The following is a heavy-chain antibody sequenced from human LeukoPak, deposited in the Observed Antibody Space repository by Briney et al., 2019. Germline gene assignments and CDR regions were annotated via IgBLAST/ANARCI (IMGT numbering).Heavy chain of an antibody. CDR2: ISSSGSTI. V-gene: IGHV3-11*01. CDR3: ARHIVAAAGMDFDY. J-gene: IGHJ4*02. CDR1: GFTFSDYY. D-gene: IGHD6-13*01. Sequence: SGGSLRLSCAASGFTFSDYYMSWIRQAPGKGLEWVSYISSSGSTIYYAASVKGRFTISRDNAKNSLYLQMNSLRAEDTAVYYCARHIVAAAGMDFDYWGQGTLVTVSS.